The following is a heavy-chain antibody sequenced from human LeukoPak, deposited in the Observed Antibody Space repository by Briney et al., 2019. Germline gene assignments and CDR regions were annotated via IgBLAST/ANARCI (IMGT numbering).Heavy chain of an antibody. D-gene: IGHD3-10*01. V-gene: IGHV3-7*01. J-gene: IGHJ4*02. CDR1: GFTFSNFW. CDR2: IKQDGSET. CDR3: ARMVRETDY. Sequence: GGSLRLSCAASGFTFSNFWMSWVRQAPGKGLERVANIKQDGSETYHVDSVKGRFTISRDNAKNSLYLQMNSLRAEDTAVYYCARMVRETDYWGQGTLVIVSS.